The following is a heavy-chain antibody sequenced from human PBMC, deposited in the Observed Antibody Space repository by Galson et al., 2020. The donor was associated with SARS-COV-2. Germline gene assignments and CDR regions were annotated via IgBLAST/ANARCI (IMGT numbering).Heavy chain of an antibody. CDR3: ASSITYGSGSYPFDY. D-gene: IGHD3-10*01. J-gene: IGHJ4*02. V-gene: IGHV4-59*01. Sequence: ASETLFLTCTVSGGSISGYYWNWIRQSPGKGLEWIGFIYYSGSTTYNPSLKSRVTISVDTSKNHFSLKLSSVTAADTAVYYCASSITYGSGSYPFDYWGQGTLVTVSP. CDR1: GGSISGYY. CDR2: IYYSGST.